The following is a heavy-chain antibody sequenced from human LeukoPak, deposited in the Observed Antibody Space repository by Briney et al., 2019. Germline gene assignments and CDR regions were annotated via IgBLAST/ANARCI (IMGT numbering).Heavy chain of an antibody. J-gene: IGHJ4*02. D-gene: IGHD3-22*01. CDR2: IDYSGST. V-gene: IGHV4-59*01. CDR3: ARSRDYDSSGFYEFDC. Sequence: SETLSLTCTVSSGSIFNYYWSWIRQPPGKGLEWIGYIDYSGSTNYNPSLKSRVTISLDTSKNQFSLKVNSVTAADTAVYYCARSRDYDSSGFYEFDCWGQGTLVTVTS. CDR1: SGSIFNYY.